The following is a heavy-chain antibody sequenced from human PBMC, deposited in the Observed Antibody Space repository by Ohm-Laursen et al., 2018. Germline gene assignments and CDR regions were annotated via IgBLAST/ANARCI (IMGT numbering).Heavy chain of an antibody. V-gene: IGHV3-49*03. CDR1: GFTFGDYA. J-gene: IGHJ3*02. D-gene: IGHD3-3*01. Sequence: QTLSLTCAASGFTFGDYAMSWFRQAPGKGLEWVGFIRSKAYGGTTEYAASVKGRFTISRDDSKSIAYLQMNSLKTEDTAVYYCTRALLEWLSNDAFDIWGQGTMVTVSS. CDR2: IRSKAYGGTT. CDR3: TRALLEWLSNDAFDI.